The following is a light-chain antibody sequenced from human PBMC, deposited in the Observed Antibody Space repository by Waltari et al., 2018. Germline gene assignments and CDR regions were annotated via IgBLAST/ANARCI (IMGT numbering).Light chain of an antibody. J-gene: IGLJ3*02. Sequence: SYELTQPPSVSVSSGQTAIITCSGDQLGDKYVCWYQQKPGQSPVLIIYEDTMRPSGIPERFSGSNSGNTATLTISGTQTLDEADYYCQVWDGITSTGVFGGGTRLTVL. CDR2: EDT. V-gene: IGLV3-1*01. CDR3: QVWDGITSTGV. CDR1: QLGDKY.